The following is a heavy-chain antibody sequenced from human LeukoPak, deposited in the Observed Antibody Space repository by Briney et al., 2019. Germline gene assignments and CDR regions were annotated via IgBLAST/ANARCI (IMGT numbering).Heavy chain of an antibody. Sequence: SGGSLRLSCAASGFTFSSYAMSWVRQAPGKGLEWVSAISGSGGSTYYADSVKGRFTISRDNSKNTLYLQMNSLRAEDTAVYYCAKDLPATYYYGSGSYYNWNAFDIWGQGTMVTVSS. D-gene: IGHD3-10*01. V-gene: IGHV3-23*01. CDR1: GFTFSSYA. CDR2: ISGSGGST. J-gene: IGHJ3*02. CDR3: AKDLPATYYYGSGSYYNWNAFDI.